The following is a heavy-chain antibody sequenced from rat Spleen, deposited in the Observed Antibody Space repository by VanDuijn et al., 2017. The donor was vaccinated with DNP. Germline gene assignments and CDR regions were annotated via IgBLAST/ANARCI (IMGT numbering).Heavy chain of an antibody. Sequence: EVQLVESGGGLVQPGRSLKLSCAASGFTFSSYWMFWNRQAPGKGLEWVASINTDGGTTYYPDSVKGRFTISRDNAENTVYLQMNSLRSEDTATYFCAKGTGGFAHWGQGTLVTVSS. J-gene: IGHJ3*01. CDR3: AKGTGGFAH. D-gene: IGHD1-4*01. V-gene: IGHV5-58*01. CDR2: INTDGGTT. CDR1: GFTFSSYW.